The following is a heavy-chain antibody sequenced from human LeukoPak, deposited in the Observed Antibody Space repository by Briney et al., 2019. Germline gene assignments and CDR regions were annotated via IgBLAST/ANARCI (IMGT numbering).Heavy chain of an antibody. CDR1: GFTFSRYW. Sequence: PGGSLRLSCAASGFTFSRYWIHWVRQAPGKGLVWVSRITPDGSGTNYADSVKGRFTISRDNAKSTLFLQMSSLRAEDTAVYYCARVKSPDIVSAFHIWGQGTMVTVSS. D-gene: IGHD5/OR15-5a*01. V-gene: IGHV3-74*01. J-gene: IGHJ3*02. CDR3: ARVKSPDIVSAFHI. CDR2: ITPDGSGT.